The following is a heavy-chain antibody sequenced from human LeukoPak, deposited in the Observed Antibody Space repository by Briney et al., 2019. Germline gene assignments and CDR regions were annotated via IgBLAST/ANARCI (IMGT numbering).Heavy chain of an antibody. CDR1: GGSISSYY. D-gene: IGHD6-19*01. V-gene: IGHV4-59*01. CDR3: ARERSVAGSHAFDI. J-gene: IGHJ3*02. Sequence: SETLSLTCSVSGGSISSYYWSWIRQPPGKGLEWIGYIYYSGSTNYNPSLKSRVTISVDTSKNQFSLKLSSVTTADTAVYYCARERSVAGSHAFDIWGQGTVVTVSS. CDR2: IYYSGST.